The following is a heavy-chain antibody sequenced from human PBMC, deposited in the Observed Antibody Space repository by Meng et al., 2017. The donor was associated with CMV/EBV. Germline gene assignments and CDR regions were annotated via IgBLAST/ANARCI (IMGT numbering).Heavy chain of an antibody. CDR3: ASLPVYGDYVRDY. D-gene: IGHD4-17*01. CDR1: GYTFPSYA. CDR2: MNPNSGTA. Sequence: KASGYTFPSYAINWVRQATGQGLEWMGWMNPNSGTAGYAQKFQGRVTMPRNTSISTAYMELSSLRSEDTAVYYCASLPVYGDYVRDYWGQGTLVTVSS. J-gene: IGHJ4*02. V-gene: IGHV1-8*01.